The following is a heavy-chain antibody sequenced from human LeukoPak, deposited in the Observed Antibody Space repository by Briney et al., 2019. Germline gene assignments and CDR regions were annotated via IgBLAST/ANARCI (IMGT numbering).Heavy chain of an antibody. CDR2: IRGFDSTI. CDR1: GFTFSSYE. V-gene: IGHV3-48*03. Sequence: GGSLRLSCAASGFTFSSYEMNWVRQAPGKGLEWVSYIRGFDSTIYYADSVKGRFTISRDNAKNSLYLQMNSLRAEDTAVYYCARAPEYGLYYFDYWGQGTLVTVSS. CDR3: ARAPEYGLYYFDY. D-gene: IGHD1-14*01. J-gene: IGHJ4*02.